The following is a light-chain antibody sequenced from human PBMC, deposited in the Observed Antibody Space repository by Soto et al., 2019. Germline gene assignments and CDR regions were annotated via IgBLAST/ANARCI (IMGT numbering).Light chain of an antibody. Sequence: DIQMTQSPSTLSASVGDRVTITCRASQSVSSWLAWYQQKPGEVPKLLIYKASSLESGVPSRFSGSGSGTEFTLTISSLQPDDFVTYYCQQYSRNPLTCGGGTKVEIK. V-gene: IGKV1-5*03. CDR1: QSVSSW. CDR3: QQYSRNPLT. CDR2: KAS. J-gene: IGKJ4*01.